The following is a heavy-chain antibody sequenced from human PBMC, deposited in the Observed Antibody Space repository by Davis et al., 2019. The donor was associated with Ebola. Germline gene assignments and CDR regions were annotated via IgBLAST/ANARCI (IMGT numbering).Heavy chain of an antibody. Sequence: PGGSLRLSCAASGFNFSSYGMHWVRQAPGKGLKWVAFISFAGNSEKYADSVKGRFTISRDNPKNTLYLQMTSLTTEDTAVYYCARDGVSMAGSVRGMDLWGKGTTVTVSS. CDR2: ISFAGNSE. CDR1: GFNFSSYG. CDR3: ARDGVSMAGSVRGMDL. J-gene: IGHJ6*04. D-gene: IGHD6-19*01. V-gene: IGHV3-30*03.